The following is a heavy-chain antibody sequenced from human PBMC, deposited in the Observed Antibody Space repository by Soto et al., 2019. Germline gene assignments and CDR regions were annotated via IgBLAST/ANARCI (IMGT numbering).Heavy chain of an antibody. CDR1: GGSISSGGYY. CDR2: IYYSGST. D-gene: IGHD3-3*01. Sequence: QVQLQESGPGLVKPSQTLSLTCTVSGGSISSGGYYWSWIRQHPGKGLEWIGYIYYSGSTYYNPSLKSRVTISVATSKNQFSLKLSSVTAADTAVYYCARAERITIFGVVIPFDAFDIWGQGTMVTVSS. J-gene: IGHJ3*02. CDR3: ARAERITIFGVVIPFDAFDI. V-gene: IGHV4-31*03.